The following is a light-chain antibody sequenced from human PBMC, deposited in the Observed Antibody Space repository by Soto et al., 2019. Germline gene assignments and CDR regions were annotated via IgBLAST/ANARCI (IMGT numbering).Light chain of an antibody. Sequence: AIRMTQSPSSLSASTGDRVTITCRASQGISSYLAWYQQKPGKAPKLLIYAASTLQSGVPSRFXXSGSGTDFTLTISCLQSEDFATYYCQQYYSYPLTFGGGTKVEIK. CDR3: QQYYSYPLT. V-gene: IGKV1-8*01. CDR1: QGISSY. J-gene: IGKJ4*01. CDR2: AAS.